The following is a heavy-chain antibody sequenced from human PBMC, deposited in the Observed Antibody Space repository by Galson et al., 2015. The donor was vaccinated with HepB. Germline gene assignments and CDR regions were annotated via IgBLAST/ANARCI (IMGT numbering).Heavy chain of an antibody. J-gene: IGHJ4*02. CDR1: GFTFSSYA. CDR2: ISYDGSNK. CDR3: AREDIVVVVDAGGVMDY. Sequence: SLRLSCAASGFTFSSYAMHWVRQAPGKGLEWVAIISYDGSNKYYADSVKGRFIISRDNSKNTLYLQMNSLRAEDTAVYYCAREDIVVVVDAGGVMDYWGQGTLVTVSS. D-gene: IGHD2-15*01. V-gene: IGHV3-30-3*01.